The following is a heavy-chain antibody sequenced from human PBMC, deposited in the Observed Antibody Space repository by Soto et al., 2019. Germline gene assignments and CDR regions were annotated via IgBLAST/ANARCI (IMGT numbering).Heavy chain of an antibody. CDR2: LVPQFGTP. V-gene: IGHV1-69*01. J-gene: IGHJ4*02. CDR1: RGTFNRYA. Sequence: VQLVQSGAEVKKPGSSVKVSCLSSRGTFNRYAINWVRQAPGHGLEWLGALVPQFGTPNYAQKFQDRVTIVADESTNTTSMELRGLTSAYTAVYYCARQNRDTPMVPFDVWGQGTLVTVSS. D-gene: IGHD5-18*01. CDR3: ARQNRDTPMVPFDV.